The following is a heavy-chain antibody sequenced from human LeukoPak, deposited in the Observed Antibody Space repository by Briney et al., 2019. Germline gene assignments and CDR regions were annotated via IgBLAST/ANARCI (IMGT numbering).Heavy chain of an antibody. J-gene: IGHJ6*03. D-gene: IGHD6-6*01. CDR2: INPNSGGT. CDR3: ARGYSSSSGFYYYYYMDV. Sequence: ASVKVSCKASGYTFTGYYMHWVRQAPGQGLEWMGWINPNSGGTNYAQKFQGRVTTTRDTSISTAYMELSRLRSDDTAVYYCARGYSSSSGFYYYYYMDVWGKGTTVTVSS. CDR1: GYTFTGYY. V-gene: IGHV1-2*02.